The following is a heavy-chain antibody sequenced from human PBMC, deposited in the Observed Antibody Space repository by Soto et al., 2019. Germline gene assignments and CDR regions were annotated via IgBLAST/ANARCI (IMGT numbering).Heavy chain of an antibody. Sequence: ASVKVSCKASGLTFTSSAVQWVRQARGQRLDWIGWIVVGSVNTNYPQKLQERVTITTYMSTSTAYMELSSLRSEDTAMYYCAADNDQPRPHTSAFDIWGRGTMVTVSS. CDR2: IVVGSVNT. J-gene: IGHJ3*02. CDR3: AADNDQPRPHTSAFDI. V-gene: IGHV1-58*01. D-gene: IGHD2-8*01. CDR1: GLTFTSSA.